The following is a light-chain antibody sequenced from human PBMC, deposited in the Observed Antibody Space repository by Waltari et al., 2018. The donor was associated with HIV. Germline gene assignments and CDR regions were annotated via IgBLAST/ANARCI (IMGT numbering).Light chain of an antibody. CDR1: SSNIGSNY. V-gene: IGLV1-47*01. CDR2: RNN. CDR3: AAWDDSLSGLV. Sequence: QSVLTQPPSASGTPGQRVTISCSGSSSNIGSNYVYWYQQLPGTAPKLLIYRNNQRPAGGPDRFSGSKSGTSASLAISGRRSEDETNYYCAAWDDSLSGLVFGGGTKLTVL. J-gene: IGLJ3*02.